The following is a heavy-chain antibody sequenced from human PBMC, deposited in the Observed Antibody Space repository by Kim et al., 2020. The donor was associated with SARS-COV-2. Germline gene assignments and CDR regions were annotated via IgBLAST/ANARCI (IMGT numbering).Heavy chain of an antibody. J-gene: IGHJ5*02. CDR2: IIPILGIA. CDR1: GGTFSSYA. V-gene: IGHV1-69*04. CDR3: ARASTVTPLKTPLNWFDP. D-gene: IGHD4-17*01. Sequence: SVKVSCKASGGTFSSYAISWVRQAPGQGLEWMGRIIPILGIANYAQKFQGRVTITADKSTSTAYMELSSLRSEDTAVYYCARASTVTPLKTPLNWFDPWGQGTLVTVSS.